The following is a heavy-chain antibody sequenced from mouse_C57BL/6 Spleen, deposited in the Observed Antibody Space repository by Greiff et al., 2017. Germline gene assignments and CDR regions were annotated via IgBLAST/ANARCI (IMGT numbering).Heavy chain of an antibody. CDR1: GFSLSTSGMG. CDR2: IYWDDDK. CDR3: TRRREDFYGSRSDDAMDY. J-gene: IGHJ4*01. D-gene: IGHD1-1*01. V-gene: IGHV8-12*01. Sequence: QVTLKESGPGILQSSQTLSLSCSFSGFSLSTSGMGVIWIRQPSGMGLVWLAHIYWDDDKCYNPFLKSRPTISKDTSRNQVFLKITSVDTADTATCYWTRRREDFYGSRSDDAMDYWGQGTSVTVSS.